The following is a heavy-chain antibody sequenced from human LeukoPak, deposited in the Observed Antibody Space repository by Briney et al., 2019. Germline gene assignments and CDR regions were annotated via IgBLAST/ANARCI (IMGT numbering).Heavy chain of an antibody. CDR2: VYSSGST. D-gene: IGHD3-22*01. CDR1: GGSISGYY. Sequence: SETLPLTCTVSGGSISGYYWSWIRQPAGKGLEWIGRVYSSGSTNYNPSLKSRVTLSVDTSKNQFSLKLNSVTAADTAVYYCARQAYDTGYDAFDIWGQGTMVTVSS. V-gene: IGHV4-4*07. J-gene: IGHJ3*02. CDR3: ARQAYDTGYDAFDI.